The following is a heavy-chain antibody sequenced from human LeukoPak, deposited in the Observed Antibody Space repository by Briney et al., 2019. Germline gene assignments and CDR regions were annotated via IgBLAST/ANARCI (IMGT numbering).Heavy chain of an antibody. CDR1: GFTFSSYG. CDR3: AIYCSSTSCIGVY. V-gene: IGHV3-33*01. J-gene: IGHJ4*02. Sequence: PGGSLRLSCAASGFTFSSYGMHWVRQAPGKGLEWVAVIWYDGSKKYYADSVKGRFTISRDNSKNTLYLQMNSLRAEDTAVYYCAIYCSSTSCIGVYWGQGILVTVSS. CDR2: IWYDGSKK. D-gene: IGHD2-2*01.